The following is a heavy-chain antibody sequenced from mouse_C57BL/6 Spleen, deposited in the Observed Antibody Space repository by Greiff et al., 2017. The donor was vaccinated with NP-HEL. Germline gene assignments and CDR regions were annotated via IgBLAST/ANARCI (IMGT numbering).Heavy chain of an antibody. D-gene: IGHD2-4*01. V-gene: IGHV1-18*01. Sequence: EVKLQESGPELVKPGASVKIPCKASGYTFTDYNMDWVKQSHGKSLEWIGDINPNNGGTIYNQKLQGKATLTVDKSSSTAYMELRSLTSEDTAVYYCARGRKNDYDGYYYAMDYWGQGTSVTVSS. J-gene: IGHJ4*01. CDR2: INPNNGGT. CDR1: GYTFTDYN. CDR3: ARGRKNDYDGYYYAMDY.